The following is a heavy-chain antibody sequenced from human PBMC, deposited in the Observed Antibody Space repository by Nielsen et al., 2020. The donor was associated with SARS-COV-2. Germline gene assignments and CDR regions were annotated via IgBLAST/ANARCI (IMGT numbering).Heavy chain of an antibody. CDR2: ISWNSGSI. CDR1: GFTFDDYG. CDR3: AKDHYGSGSHFDY. D-gene: IGHD3-10*01. Sequence: SLKISCAASGFTFDDYGMSWVRQAPGKGLEWVSGISWNSGSIGYADSVKGRFTISRDNAKNSLYLQMNSLRAEDTALYYCAKDHYGSGSHFDYWGQGTLVTVSS. J-gene: IGHJ4*02. V-gene: IGHV3-9*01.